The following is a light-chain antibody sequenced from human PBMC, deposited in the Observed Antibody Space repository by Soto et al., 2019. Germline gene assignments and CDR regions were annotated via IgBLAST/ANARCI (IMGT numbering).Light chain of an antibody. CDR3: CSYADNTDYV. V-gene: IGLV2-8*01. J-gene: IGLJ1*01. Sequence: SALAQPPSASGSLGQSVTISCTGTSSDVGAYNYVSWYQQHPGKAPKLMIYEVTRRPSGVPDRFSGSKSGNTASLNVSGLQAEDEADYYCCSYADNTDYVFGTGTKVTVL. CDR1: SSDVGAYNY. CDR2: EVT.